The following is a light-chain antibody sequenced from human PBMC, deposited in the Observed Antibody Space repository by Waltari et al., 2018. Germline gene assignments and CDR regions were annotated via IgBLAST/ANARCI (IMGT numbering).Light chain of an antibody. Sequence: QSALAQPASVSGSPGQSVTISCFGSYSYIGSSNWVSWYRQDPDRAPKLLIFDVTKRPSGVSTRFSGSKSGNTASLTISGLQTDDTSDYYCASSTNLNTVVFGGGTKLTV. V-gene: IGLV2-14*03. J-gene: IGLJ3*02. CDR1: YSYIGSSNW. CDR3: ASSTNLNTVV. CDR2: DVT.